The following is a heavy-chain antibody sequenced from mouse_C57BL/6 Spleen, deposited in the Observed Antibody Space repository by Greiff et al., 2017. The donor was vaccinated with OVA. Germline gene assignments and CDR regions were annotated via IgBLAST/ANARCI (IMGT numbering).Heavy chain of an antibody. CDR2: IYPRSGNT. V-gene: IGHV1-81*01. Sequence: VQLQQSGAELARPGASVKLSCKASGYTFTSSGISWVKQRTGQGLEWIGEIYPRSGNTYYNEKFKGKATLTADKSSSTAYMELRSLTSEDSAVYFCARDYYGSLAWFAYWGQGTLGTVSA. CDR3: ARDYYGSLAWFAY. CDR1: GYTFTSSG. J-gene: IGHJ3*01. D-gene: IGHD1-1*01.